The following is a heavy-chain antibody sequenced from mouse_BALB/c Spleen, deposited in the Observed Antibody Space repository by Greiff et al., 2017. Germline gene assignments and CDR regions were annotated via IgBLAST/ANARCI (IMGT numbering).Heavy chain of an antibody. J-gene: IGHJ4*01. CDR3: ARSPLRLRNYYAMDY. D-gene: IGHD1-2*01. V-gene: IGHV1-7*01. CDR1: GYTFTSYW. CDR2: INPSTGYT. Sequence: QVQLKQSGAELAKPGASVKMSCKASGYTFTSYWMHWVKQRPGQGLEWIGYINPSTGYTEYNQKFKDKATLTADKSSSTAYMQLSSLTSEDSAVYYCARSPLRLRNYYAMDYGGQGTSVTVSS.